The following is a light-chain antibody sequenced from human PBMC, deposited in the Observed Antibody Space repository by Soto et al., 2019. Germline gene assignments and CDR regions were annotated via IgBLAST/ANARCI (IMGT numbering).Light chain of an antibody. Sequence: DIQMTQSPSSLSASVGERFTITCRASQSISSYLNWYQQKPGKAPKLLIYAASSLQSGVPSRFSGSGSGTDFTLTISSLQPEDFATYYCQQSYSTPITFGQGTRLEIK. CDR3: QQSYSTPIT. J-gene: IGKJ5*01. V-gene: IGKV1-39*01. CDR1: QSISSY. CDR2: AAS.